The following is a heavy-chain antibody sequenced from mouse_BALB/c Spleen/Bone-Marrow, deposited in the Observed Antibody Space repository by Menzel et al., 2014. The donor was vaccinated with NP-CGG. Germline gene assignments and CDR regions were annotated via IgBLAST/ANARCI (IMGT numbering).Heavy chain of an antibody. Sequence: EVQLQQSGGGLVQPGGSLKLSCAASGFDFSRYWMSWVRQAPGKGLEWIGEINPDSSTINYTPSLKYKFIISRDNAKNTLYLQMSKVRSEDTALYYCARLYYYGNFDYWGQGTTLTVSS. CDR3: ARLYYYGNFDY. J-gene: IGHJ2*01. CDR2: INPDSSTI. D-gene: IGHD1-1*01. CDR1: GFDFSRYW. V-gene: IGHV4-1*02.